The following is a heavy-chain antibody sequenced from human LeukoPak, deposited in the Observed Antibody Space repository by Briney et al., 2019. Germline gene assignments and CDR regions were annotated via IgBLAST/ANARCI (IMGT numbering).Heavy chain of an antibody. D-gene: IGHD6-13*01. V-gene: IGHV1-2*02. CDR1: GYTFTGYY. CDR2: INPNSGGT. Sequence: ASVKVSCKASGYTFTGYYMHWVRQAPGQGLEWMGWINPNSGGTNYAQKFQGRVTLTRDTSISTAYMELSRLRSDDTAVYFCARDGRGIAAAGTWRPFDYWGQGTLVTVSS. CDR3: ARDGRGIAAAGTWRPFDY. J-gene: IGHJ4*02.